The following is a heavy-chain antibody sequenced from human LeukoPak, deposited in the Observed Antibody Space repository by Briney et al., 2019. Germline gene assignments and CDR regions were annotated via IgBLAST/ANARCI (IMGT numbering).Heavy chain of an antibody. D-gene: IGHD3-3*01. CDR1: GYTFTSYA. CDR2: INTNTGNP. Sequence: ASVKVSCKASGYTFTSYAMNWVRQAPGQGLEWMGWINTNTGNPTYAQGFTGRFVFSLDTSVSTAYLQISSLEAEDTAVYYCARSYYDFWSGYYSAWFDPWGQGTLVTVSS. J-gene: IGHJ5*02. CDR3: ARSYYDFWSGYYSAWFDP. V-gene: IGHV7-4-1*02.